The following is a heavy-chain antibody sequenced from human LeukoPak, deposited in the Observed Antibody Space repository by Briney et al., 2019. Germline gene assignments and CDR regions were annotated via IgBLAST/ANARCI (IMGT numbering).Heavy chain of an antibody. D-gene: IGHD6-6*01. CDR2: IYYGGT. CDR1: GGSISSGYYY. J-gene: IGHJ4*02. Sequence: SQTLSLTCTVSGGSISSGYYYWSWIRQPPGRGLEYIGYIYYGGTYYNPSLKSRVTISVDTSKNQFSLKLSSVTAADTAVYYCARGTWSSSIDYWGQGTLVTVSS. CDR3: ARGTWSSSIDY. V-gene: IGHV4-30-4*01.